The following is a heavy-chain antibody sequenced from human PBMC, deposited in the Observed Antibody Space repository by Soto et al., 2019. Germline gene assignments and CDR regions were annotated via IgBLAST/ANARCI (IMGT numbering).Heavy chain of an antibody. CDR3: GRASLALGGYSDY. CDR2: ISSDGGST. Sequence: EVQLVESGEGLVQPGGSLRLSCAGSGFTFSNYEMHWVRQAPGKGLEYVSTISSDGGSTYYADSVKGRFTISRDNSKSELYLHMGSLRVEDMAVYYCGRASLALGGYSDYWGQGTLVTVSS. J-gene: IGHJ4*02. V-gene: IGHV3-64*02. CDR1: GFTFSNYE. D-gene: IGHD2-21*01.